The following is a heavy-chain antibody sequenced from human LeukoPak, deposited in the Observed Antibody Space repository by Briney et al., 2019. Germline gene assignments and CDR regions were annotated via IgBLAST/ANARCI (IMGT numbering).Heavy chain of an antibody. CDR1: GFSFSSYS. J-gene: IGHJ4*02. CDR2: ISFSGTYI. CDR3: ARDKDTAMVIDY. V-gene: IGHV3-21*01. D-gene: IGHD5-18*01. Sequence: TGGSLRLSCAASGFSFSSYSMNWVRQAPGKGLEWVSSISFSGTYIYYADSLKGRITISRDNAKNSLYLQMNSLRAEDTAVYYCARDKDTAMVIDYWGQGTLVTVSS.